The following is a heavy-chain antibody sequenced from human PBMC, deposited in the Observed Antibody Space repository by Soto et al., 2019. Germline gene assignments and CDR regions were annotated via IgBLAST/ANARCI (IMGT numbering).Heavy chain of an antibody. CDR1: GYSFTGYY. CDR3: ARDLETRGVVAATRVDY. J-gene: IGHJ4*02. V-gene: IGHV1-2*02. Sequence: XSVKVSCKASGYSFTGYYMHWGRQAPGQGLEWMGWINPNSGGTNYAQKFQGRVTMTRDTSISTAYMELSRLRSDDTAVYYCARDLETRGVVAATRVDYWGQGTLVTVSS. D-gene: IGHD2-15*01. CDR2: INPNSGGT.